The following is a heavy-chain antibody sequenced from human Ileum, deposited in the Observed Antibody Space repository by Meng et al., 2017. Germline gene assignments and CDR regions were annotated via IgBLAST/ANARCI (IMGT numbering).Heavy chain of an antibody. J-gene: IGHJ4*02. CDR1: GGSISSGDYY. CDR2: IYYSGST. Sequence: QVQLQESGPGLVKPSETLSLTCTVSGGSISSGDYYWSWIRQPPGKGLEWIGYIYYSGSTYYNPSLKSRLTISVDTSKDQFSLKLSSVTAADTAVYYCARDRDSSGYYPYWGQGTLVTVSS. V-gene: IGHV4-30-4*01. CDR3: ARDRDSSGYYPY. D-gene: IGHD3-22*01.